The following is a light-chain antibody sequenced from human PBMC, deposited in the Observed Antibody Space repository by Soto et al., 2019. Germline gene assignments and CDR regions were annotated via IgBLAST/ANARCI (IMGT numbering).Light chain of an antibody. J-gene: IGKJ4*01. V-gene: IGKV1-39*01. CDR3: QPSYSTPPT. CDR2: AAS. CDR1: QSISSY. Sequence: DIQMTQSPSSLSASVGDRVTITCRASQSISSYLNWYQQKPGKAPKLLIYAASSLQSGVPSRFSVSGSGTDFTLTISSLQHEDFATYYCQPSYSTPPTFGGGTKVEIK.